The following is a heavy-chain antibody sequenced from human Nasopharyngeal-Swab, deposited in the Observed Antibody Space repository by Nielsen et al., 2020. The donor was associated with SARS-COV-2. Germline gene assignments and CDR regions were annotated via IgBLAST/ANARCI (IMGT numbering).Heavy chain of an antibody. CDR1: GYTFTGYY. V-gene: IGHV1-2*04. Sequence: ASVKVSCKASGYTFTGYYMHWVRQAPGQGLEWMGWIDPNSGGTNYAQKFQGWVTMTRDTSISTAYMELSRLRSDDTAVYYCARDRGINWFDPWGQGTLVTVSS. CDR2: IDPNSGGT. CDR3: ARDRGINWFDP. J-gene: IGHJ5*02.